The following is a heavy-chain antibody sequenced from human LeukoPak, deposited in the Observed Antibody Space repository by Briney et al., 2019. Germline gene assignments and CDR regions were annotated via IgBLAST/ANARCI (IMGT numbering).Heavy chain of an antibody. Sequence: PSETLSLTCTVSGDSISTSNSYWGWIRQPPGKGLEWIGSIYYSGNTYYNPSLKSRVTISVDTSKNQFSLKLSSVTAADTAVYYCARVFYDFWTNTTPCYFDYWGQGTLVTVSS. D-gene: IGHD3-3*01. J-gene: IGHJ4*02. CDR2: IYYSGNT. V-gene: IGHV4-39*07. CDR3: ARVFYDFWTNTTPCYFDY. CDR1: GDSISTSNSY.